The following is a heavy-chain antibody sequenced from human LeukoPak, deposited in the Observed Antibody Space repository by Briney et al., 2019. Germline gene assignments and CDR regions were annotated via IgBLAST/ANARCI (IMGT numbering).Heavy chain of an antibody. D-gene: IGHD6-13*01. J-gene: IGHJ6*03. CDR1: GYTFTSYY. Sequence: GASVKVSCKASGYTFTSYYMHWVRQAPGQGLEWMGIINPSGGSTSYAQKFQGRVTMTRDMSTSTVYMELSSLRSEDTAVYYCARASGGIAAAVTYYYYMDVWGKGTTVTVSS. CDR3: ARASGGIAAAVTYYYYMDV. V-gene: IGHV1-46*01. CDR2: INPSGGST.